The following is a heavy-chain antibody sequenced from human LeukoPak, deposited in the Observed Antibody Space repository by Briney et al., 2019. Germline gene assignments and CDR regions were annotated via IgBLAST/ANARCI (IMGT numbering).Heavy chain of an antibody. J-gene: IGHJ3*02. D-gene: IGHD1-20*01. CDR2: IYYSGST. CDR3: ARRYRNWNDEDDAFDI. Sequence: SETLSLTCTVSGGSISSYYWSWIRQPPGKGLEWIGYIYYSGSTNYNPSPKSRVTISVDTSKNQFSLKLSSVTAADTAVYYCARRYRNWNDEDDAFDIWGQGTMVTVSS. CDR1: GGSISSYY. V-gene: IGHV4-59*08.